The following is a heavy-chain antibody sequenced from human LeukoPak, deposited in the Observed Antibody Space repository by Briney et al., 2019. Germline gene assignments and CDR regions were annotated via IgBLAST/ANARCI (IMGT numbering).Heavy chain of an antibody. J-gene: IGHJ3*02. CDR1: GFTFSGHS. CDR2: ISSSGSTI. CDR3: ARVRSSSLDAFDI. V-gene: IGHV3-11*01. D-gene: IGHD6-6*01. Sequence: GGSLRLSCAASGFTFSGHSMTWVRQAPGKGLEWVSYISSSGSTIYYADSVKGRFTISRDNAKNSLYLQMNSLRAEDTAVYYCARVRSSSLDAFDIWGQGTMVTVSS.